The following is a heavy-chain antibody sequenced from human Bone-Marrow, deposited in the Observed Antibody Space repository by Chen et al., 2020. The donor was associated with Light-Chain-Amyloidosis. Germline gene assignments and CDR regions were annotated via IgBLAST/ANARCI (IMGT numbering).Heavy chain of an antibody. Sequence: QAQLVESGGGLVKPGGSLRLSCAASAFTFSDYYMTWIRHAPGKGLEWVSYISSRGSGTHYSDSVQCRFIISRDNAKNSLYLEMNSLRAEDTAVYYCAKDISYDDILPGYPADAFDIWGQGTMVTVSS. D-gene: IGHD3-9*01. CDR3: AKDISYDDILPGYPADAFDI. V-gene: IGHV3-11*01. CDR2: ISSRGSGT. CDR1: AFTFSDYY. J-gene: IGHJ3*02.